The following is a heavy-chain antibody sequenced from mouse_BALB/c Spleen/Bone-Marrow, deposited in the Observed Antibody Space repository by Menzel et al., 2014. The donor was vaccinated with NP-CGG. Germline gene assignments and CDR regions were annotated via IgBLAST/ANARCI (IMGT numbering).Heavy chain of an antibody. D-gene: IGHD2-14*01. CDR3: ARNRYDWFAY. CDR2: INTNGGTT. Sequence: EVKVVESGGVLVQPGGSLKLSCAASGFTFSSYDMSWVRQTPDKRLELVATINTNGGTTYYPDSVKGRFTISRDNAKSTLYLQMSSLKSADTAIYYCARNRYDWFAYWGQGTPVTVSA. V-gene: IGHV5-6-3*01. CDR1: GFTFSSYD. J-gene: IGHJ3*01.